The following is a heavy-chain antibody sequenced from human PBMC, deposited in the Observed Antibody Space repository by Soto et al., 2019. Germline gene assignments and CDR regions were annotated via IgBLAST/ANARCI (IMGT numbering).Heavy chain of an antibody. J-gene: IGHJ4*02. D-gene: IGHD5-12*01. CDR2: INHSGST. V-gene: IGHV4-34*01. CDR3: GSRLIVPTIYYFNY. CDR1: GGSFSGYY. Sequence: PSETLSLTCAVYGGSFSGYYWSWIRQPPGKGLEWIGEINHSGSTNYNPSLKSRVTISVDTSKNQFSLKLSSVTAADTAVYYCGSRLIVPTIYYFNYGGKETLSTLPS.